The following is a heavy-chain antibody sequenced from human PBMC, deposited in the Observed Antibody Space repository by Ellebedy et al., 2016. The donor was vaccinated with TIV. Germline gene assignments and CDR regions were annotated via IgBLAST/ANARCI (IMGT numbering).Heavy chain of an antibody. CDR1: GFTLSNYW. Sequence: GESLKISCAVSGFTLSNYWMSWLRQAPGKGLEWVANIQQDGSENHSEDSVRGRFTISRDNAKNSLYLQMNSLSAEDTAVYYCAMDRGCRSASCYVVGYYYYGMDVWGQGTTVTVSS. CDR2: IQQDGSEN. CDR3: AMDRGCRSASCYVVGYYYYGMDV. V-gene: IGHV3-7*04. J-gene: IGHJ6*02. D-gene: IGHD2-2*01.